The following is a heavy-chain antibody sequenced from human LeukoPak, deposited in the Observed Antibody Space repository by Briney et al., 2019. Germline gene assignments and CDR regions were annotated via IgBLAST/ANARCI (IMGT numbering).Heavy chain of an antibody. J-gene: IGHJ3*02. V-gene: IGHV4-59*11. D-gene: IGHD3-3*01. Sequence: SETLSLNCTVSGGSISGHYWSWIRQSPGKGLEWIGYIHYTGMAIYSPSLKSRVTISVDTSKNQFSLKLTSVTAADTAVYYCARDLAYYDFWSGYYPDAFDIWGQGTMVTVSS. CDR1: GGSISGHY. CDR2: IHYTGMA. CDR3: ARDLAYYDFWSGYYPDAFDI.